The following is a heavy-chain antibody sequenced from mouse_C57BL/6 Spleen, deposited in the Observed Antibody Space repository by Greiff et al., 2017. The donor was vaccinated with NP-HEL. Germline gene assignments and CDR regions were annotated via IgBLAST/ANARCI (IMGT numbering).Heavy chain of an antibody. CDR1: GFSLTSYG. Sequence: QVQLQQSGPGLVQPSQSLSITCTVSGFSLTSYGVHWVRQSPGKGLEWLGVIWSGGSTDYNAAFISRLSISKDNSKSQVFFKMNSLQADDTAIYHCARVHDGYGAWFANWGQGTLVTVSA. CDR2: IWSGGST. V-gene: IGHV2-2*01. J-gene: IGHJ3*01. CDR3: ARVHDGYGAWFAN. D-gene: IGHD2-3*01.